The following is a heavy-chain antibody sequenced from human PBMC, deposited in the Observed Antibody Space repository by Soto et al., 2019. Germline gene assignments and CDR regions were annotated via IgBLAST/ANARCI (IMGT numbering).Heavy chain of an antibody. Sequence: PGESLTISCQGSGFTFTNYWIAWVRQMPGKGLEWMGIIYPDDSETRYIPSFKGQVTISADKSIGTAYLQWSTLRASDTAIYYCARGRANGYDILDSWGQGTLVTVSS. V-gene: IGHV5-51*01. CDR3: ARGRANGYDILDS. CDR2: IYPDDSET. J-gene: IGHJ4*02. D-gene: IGHD5-12*01. CDR1: GFTFTNYW.